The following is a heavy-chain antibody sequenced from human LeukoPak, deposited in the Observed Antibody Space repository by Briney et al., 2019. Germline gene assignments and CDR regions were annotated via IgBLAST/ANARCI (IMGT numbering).Heavy chain of an antibody. CDR1: GFTFSSYS. CDR3: AREDDWNYEDY. J-gene: IGHJ4*02. V-gene: IGHV3-21*01. Sequence: GGSLRLSCAASGFTFSSYSMNWVRQAPGKGLEWVSSISSSSSYIYYADSVKGRFTISRDNAKNSLYLQMNSLRAEDTAIYYCAREDDWNYEDYWGQGTLVSVSS. CDR2: ISSSSSYI. D-gene: IGHD1-7*01.